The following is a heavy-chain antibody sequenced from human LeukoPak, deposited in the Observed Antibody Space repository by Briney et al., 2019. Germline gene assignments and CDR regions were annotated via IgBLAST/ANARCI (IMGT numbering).Heavy chain of an antibody. J-gene: IGHJ4*02. CDR2: FSGSGGST. Sequence: GGSPRLSCEASGFTFRSYARSWVRQAPGRGRKGFSGFSGSGGSTYYADSVKGRFTISRDNSRNTLYLQMNSLRAEDTAVYYCANPRDRGYYFYFDYWGQGTLVTVSS. V-gene: IGHV3-23*01. CDR3: ANPRDRGYYFYFDY. D-gene: IGHD3-22*01. CDR1: GFTFRSYA.